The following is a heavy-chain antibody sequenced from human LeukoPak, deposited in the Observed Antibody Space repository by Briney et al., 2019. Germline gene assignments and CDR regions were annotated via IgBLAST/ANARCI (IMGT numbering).Heavy chain of an antibody. CDR1: GFTFSSYG. J-gene: IGHJ5*02. V-gene: IGHV3-30*02. Sequence: GGSLRLSCAASGFTFSSYGMHWVRQAPGKGLEWVAFIRYDGSNKYYADSVKGRFTISRDNSKNTLYLQMNSLRAEDTAVYYCAKGGGSLRKWFDPWGQGTLVTVSS. CDR2: IRYDGSNK. CDR3: AKGGGSLRKWFDP. D-gene: IGHD2-15*01.